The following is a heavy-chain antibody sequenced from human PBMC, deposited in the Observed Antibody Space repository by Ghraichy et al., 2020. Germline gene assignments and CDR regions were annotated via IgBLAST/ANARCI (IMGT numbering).Heavy chain of an antibody. CDR1: GFTFTTNA. CDR3: AKVSDFWTGYYES. Sequence: GSLRLSCAASGFTFTTNAMTWVRQAPGKGLEWVSTITGSGYNTFYADSVKGRFRISRDNSKNALSLQMNSLRADDTALYYCAKVSDFWTGYYESWGQGTLVTVSS. CDR2: ITGSGYNT. V-gene: IGHV3-23*01. J-gene: IGHJ5*02. D-gene: IGHD3/OR15-3a*01.